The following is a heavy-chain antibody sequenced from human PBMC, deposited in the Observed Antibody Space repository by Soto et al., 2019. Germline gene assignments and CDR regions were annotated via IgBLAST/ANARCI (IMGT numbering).Heavy chain of an antibody. CDR3: TRGRPGGWYFDL. Sequence: EVQLVESGGGWVQPGGPRRLSCQAPGFSFRSYERNWAGQAPGKGLEWVSYISGSASSIYYADSVKGRFTISRDNAKNSLYLQMNSLRAEDTAVYYCTRGRPGGWYFDLWGRGTLVTVS. V-gene: IGHV3-48*03. D-gene: IGHD3-10*01. CDR1: GFSFRSYE. CDR2: ISGSASSI. J-gene: IGHJ2*01.